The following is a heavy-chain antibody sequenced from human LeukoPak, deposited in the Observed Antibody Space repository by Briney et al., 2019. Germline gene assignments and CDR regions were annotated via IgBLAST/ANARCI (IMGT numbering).Heavy chain of an antibody. CDR3: AKVALRYFDWFHFDY. CDR2: ISGSGGRT. D-gene: IGHD3-9*01. Sequence: GGSLRLSCAASGFAFSSYAMSWVRQAPGKGLEWVSAISGSGGRTYYADSVKGRFTISRDNSKNTLYLQMNSLRAEDTAVYYCAKVALRYFDWFHFDYWGQGTLVTVSS. J-gene: IGHJ4*02. CDR1: GFAFSSYA. V-gene: IGHV3-23*01.